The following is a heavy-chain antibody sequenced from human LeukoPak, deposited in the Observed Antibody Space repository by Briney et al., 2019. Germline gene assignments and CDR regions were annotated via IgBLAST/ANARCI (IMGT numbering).Heavy chain of an antibody. D-gene: IGHD4-17*01. Sequence: GRSLKLSCAASGFTFSSYAMHWVRQAPGKGLEWVAVIWSDTTNKYYADSVKGRFTISRDNSKNTLYLQMSSLRAEDTAMYYCARDRLTTVTTFHFDYWGQGTLVTVSS. CDR3: ARDRLTTVTTFHFDY. V-gene: IGHV3-33*01. J-gene: IGHJ4*02. CDR1: GFTFSSYA. CDR2: IWSDTTNK.